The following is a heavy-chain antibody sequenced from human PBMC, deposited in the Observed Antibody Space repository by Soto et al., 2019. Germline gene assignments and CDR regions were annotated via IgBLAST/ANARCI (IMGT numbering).Heavy chain of an antibody. D-gene: IGHD2-15*01. CDR2: MNPNSGNT. Sequence: ASVKVSCKASGYTFTSYDINWVRQATGQGLEWMGWMNPNSGNTGYAQKFQGRVTMTRNTSISTAYMELSSLRSEDTAVYYCARAYCSGGSCYSFFVYWGQGTLVTVSS. CDR1: GYTFTSYD. V-gene: IGHV1-8*01. J-gene: IGHJ4*02. CDR3: ARAYCSGGSCYSFFVY.